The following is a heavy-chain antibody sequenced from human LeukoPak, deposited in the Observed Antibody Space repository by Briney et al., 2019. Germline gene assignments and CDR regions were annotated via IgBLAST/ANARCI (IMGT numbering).Heavy chain of an antibody. Sequence: GGSLRLSCTASGFTLCDYAMSWVRQAPGKGVEWLVFIRSKAYGGTTEYAASVKGRFTISRHDSKSIAYLQMNSLKTEDTAVYYCTRGLGVAIYFDHWGQGTLVTVSS. CDR2: IRSKAYGGTT. D-gene: IGHD3-3*01. V-gene: IGHV3-49*04. CDR1: GFTLCDYA. CDR3: TRGLGVAIYFDH. J-gene: IGHJ4*02.